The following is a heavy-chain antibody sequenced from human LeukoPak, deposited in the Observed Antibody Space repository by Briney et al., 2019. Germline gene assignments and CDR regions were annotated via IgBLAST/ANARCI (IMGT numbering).Heavy chain of an antibody. J-gene: IGHJ6*02. CDR3: ARVTVPLGYDGMDV. CDR1: GYNFYKFW. Sequence: GESLKISCQGSGYNFYKFWIAWVRQRPGQGLEWMGIIFAGDSETRYSPVFEGQVSMSVDESSSTAHLEWNSLKASDSAMYYCARVTVPLGYDGMDVWGRGTKVIVSS. CDR2: IFAGDSET. V-gene: IGHV5-51*01. D-gene: IGHD2-21*02.